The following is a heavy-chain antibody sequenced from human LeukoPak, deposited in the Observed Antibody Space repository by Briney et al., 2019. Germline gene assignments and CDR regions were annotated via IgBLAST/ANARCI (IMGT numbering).Heavy chain of an antibody. CDR3: ANDSGYDLSIWFDP. Sequence: GGSLRLSCAASGFTFSTYWMTWVRQAPGKGLEWVANIKEDGSEKYYVDSVKGRFTISRDNAKNSLYLQMNSLRAEDTAVYYCANDSGYDLSIWFDPWGQGTLVTVSS. CDR2: IKEDGSEK. D-gene: IGHD5-12*01. V-gene: IGHV3-7*03. CDR1: GFTFSTYW. J-gene: IGHJ5*02.